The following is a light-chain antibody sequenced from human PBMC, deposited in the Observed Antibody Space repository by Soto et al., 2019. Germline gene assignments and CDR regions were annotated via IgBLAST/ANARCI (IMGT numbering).Light chain of an antibody. CDR2: GAS. CDR1: QRLSSN. Sequence: EIVLTQSPGTLSLSPGERVTLSCRASQRLSSNLAWYQQRPGQAPRLLIYGASTRATGIPARFSGSGSGTEFTLTISSLQSGDFAVHYCQQYNNWPPITFGQGTRLEIK. V-gene: IGKV3-15*01. J-gene: IGKJ5*01. CDR3: QQYNNWPPIT.